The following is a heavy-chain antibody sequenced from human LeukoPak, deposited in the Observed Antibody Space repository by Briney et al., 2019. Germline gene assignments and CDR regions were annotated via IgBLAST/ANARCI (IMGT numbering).Heavy chain of an antibody. CDR2: IIPIFGTA. Sequence: GASVKVSCKASGGAFSSYAISWVRQAPGQGLEWVGGIIPIFGTANYAQKFQGRVTITADESTSTAYMELSSLRSEDTAVYYCARGYYDYVWGSYHTIDYWGQGTLVTVSS. CDR1: GGAFSSYA. D-gene: IGHD3-16*02. V-gene: IGHV1-69*01. CDR3: ARGYYDYVWGSYHTIDY. J-gene: IGHJ4*02.